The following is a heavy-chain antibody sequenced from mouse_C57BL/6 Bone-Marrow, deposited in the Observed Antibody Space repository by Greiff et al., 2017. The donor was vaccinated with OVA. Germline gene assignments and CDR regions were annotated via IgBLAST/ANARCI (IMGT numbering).Heavy chain of an antibody. CDR2: INPYNGDT. V-gene: IGHV1-19*01. J-gene: IGHJ1*03. CDR3: ARGGYGWYFDV. D-gene: IGHD3-1*01. CDR1: GYTFTDYY. Sequence: EVQLQESGPVLVKPGASVKMSCKASGYTFTDYYMNWVKQSHGKSLEWIGVINPYNGDTSYNQKFKGKATLTVDKSSSTAYMELNSLTSEDSAVYYCARGGYGWYFDVWGTGTTVTVSS.